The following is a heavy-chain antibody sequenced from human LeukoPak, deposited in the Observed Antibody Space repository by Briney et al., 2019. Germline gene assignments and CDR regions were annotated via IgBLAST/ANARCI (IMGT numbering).Heavy chain of an antibody. Sequence: PGGSLRLSCAASGFIVSSNYMTWVRQAPGEGLEWVSVIHNDGSTYYTDSVKGRFTISRDNSKNTLYLQMKSLRVEDTAVYYCAALARDYWGQGTLVTVSS. CDR2: IHNDGST. CDR1: GFIVSSNY. CDR3: AALARDY. V-gene: IGHV3-53*01. J-gene: IGHJ4*02. D-gene: IGHD3-3*02.